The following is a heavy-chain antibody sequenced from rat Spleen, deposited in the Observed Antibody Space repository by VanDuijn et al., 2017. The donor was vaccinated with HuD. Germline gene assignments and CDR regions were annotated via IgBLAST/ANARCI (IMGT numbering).Heavy chain of an antibody. J-gene: IGHJ2*01. V-gene: IGHV2-45*01. CDR2: MWNGGIT. CDR1: GFSLANYN. Sequence: QVQLMESGPGLVQSSETLSLTCTVSGFSLANYNVHWIRQPPGKGLEWMGVMWNGGITDYNSALKSRLSISRDTSENQVFLKLNSLQSEDTSMYFCVRSGYTFDYWGQGVMVTVSS. D-gene: IGHD2-3*01. CDR3: VRSGYTFDY.